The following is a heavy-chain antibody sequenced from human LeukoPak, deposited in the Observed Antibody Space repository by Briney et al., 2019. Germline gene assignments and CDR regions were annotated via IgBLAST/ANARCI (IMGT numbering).Heavy chain of an antibody. D-gene: IGHD3-10*01. V-gene: IGHV4-59*08. J-gene: IGHJ4*02. CDR1: GDSIRSHS. Sequence: PSETLSLTCTVSGDSIRSHSWSWIRRPPGKGLEWIGYIYYSGSTNYNPSLKSRVTISVDTSKNQFSLKLSSVTAADTAVYYCARYRGPLPFDYWGQGTLVTVSS. CDR2: IYYSGST. CDR3: ARYRGPLPFDY.